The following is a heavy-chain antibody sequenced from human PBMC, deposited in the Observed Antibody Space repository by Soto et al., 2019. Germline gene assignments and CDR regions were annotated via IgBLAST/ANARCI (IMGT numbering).Heavy chain of an antibody. J-gene: IGHJ4*02. Sequence: QVLLQESGPGLMKPSQTLSLTCTVSGLTISSASYYWSWIRQHPGKGLEWVGNIYYNGSTYYSPSLKSRVTLWVDTSKNQFSLRLASVTAADTPVYYCARYRISGSWSKFDYWGQGTLVTVSS. D-gene: IGHD6-13*01. V-gene: IGHV4-31*03. CDR3: ARYRISGSWSKFDY. CDR1: GLTISSASYY. CDR2: IYYNGST.